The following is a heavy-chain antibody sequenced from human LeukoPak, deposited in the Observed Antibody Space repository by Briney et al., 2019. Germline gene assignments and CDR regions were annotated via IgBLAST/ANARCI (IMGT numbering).Heavy chain of an antibody. V-gene: IGHV3-64*01. CDR1: GFTFSSYA. J-gene: IGHJ4*02. CDR2: ISSNGGST. CDR3: ARGQQLVGVDY. Sequence: GGSLRLSCAASGFTFSSYAMHWVRQAPGKGLEYVSAISSNGGSTYYANSVKGRFTISRDDSKNTLYLQMGSLRAEDMAVYYCARGQQLVGVDYWGQGTLVTVSS. D-gene: IGHD6-6*01.